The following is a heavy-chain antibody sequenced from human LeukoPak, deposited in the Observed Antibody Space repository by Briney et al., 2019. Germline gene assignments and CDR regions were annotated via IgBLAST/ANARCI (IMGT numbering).Heavy chain of an antibody. CDR3: ARDKIEGPTKLDY. D-gene: IGHD1-1*01. CDR1: GFTFSSYW. J-gene: IGHJ4*02. V-gene: IGHV3-7*01. CDR2: IKQDESEK. Sequence: VGSLRLSCAASGFTFSSYWMSWVRQAPGKGLEWVANIKQDESEKYYVDSLKGRFTISRDNAKNSLYLQMNSLRAEDTAVYYCARDKIEGPTKLDYWGQGILVTVSS.